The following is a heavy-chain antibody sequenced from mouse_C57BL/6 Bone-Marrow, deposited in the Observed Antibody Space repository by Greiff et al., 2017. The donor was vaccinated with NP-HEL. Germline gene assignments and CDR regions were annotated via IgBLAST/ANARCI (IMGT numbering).Heavy chain of an antibody. CDR3: ARRDSGPPLYYYGSDY. D-gene: IGHD1-1*01. V-gene: IGHV1-55*01. J-gene: IGHJ2*01. CDR2: IYPGSGST. Sequence: QVQLQQPGAELVKPGASVKMSCTASGYTFTSYWITWVKQRPGQGLEWIGDIYPGSGSTNYNEKFKSKATLTVDTSSSTAYMQLSSLTSEDSAVYYCARRDSGPPLYYYGSDYWGQGTTLTVSS. CDR1: GYTFTSYW.